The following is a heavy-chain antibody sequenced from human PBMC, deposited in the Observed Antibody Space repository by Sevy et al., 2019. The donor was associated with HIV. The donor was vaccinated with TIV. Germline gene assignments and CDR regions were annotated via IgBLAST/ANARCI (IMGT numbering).Heavy chain of an antibody. CDR3: SRGLYYYDMRGHQEPGDY. CDR1: GFTFSSYG. D-gene: IGHD3-22*01. CDR2: IWYDGSNK. J-gene: IGHJ4*02. V-gene: IGHV3-33*03. Sequence: GGSLRLSCAASGFTFSSYGMHWVRQAPGKGLEWVAVIWYDGSNKYYADSVKGRFTISRDNGKNTLYLQMKSLRVEDTAVYFCSRGLYYYDMRGHQEPGDYWGQGVLVTVSS.